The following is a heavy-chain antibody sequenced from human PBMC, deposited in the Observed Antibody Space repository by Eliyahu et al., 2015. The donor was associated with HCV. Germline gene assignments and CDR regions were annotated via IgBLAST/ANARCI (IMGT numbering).Heavy chain of an antibody. CDR1: GYSFTRYF. Sequence: QVQLVQSGAEVKNPGASVKVSCKASGYSFTRYFMXWVRQAPGQGLEWMGWVNPNSGDTMYAQRFQGRVTMTRDTSITTGYMELSGLTSDDTAIYFCARVDGWGQGTTVTVSS. J-gene: IGHJ6*02. CDR2: VNPNSGDT. D-gene: IGHD5-24*01. V-gene: IGHV1-2*02. CDR3: ARVDG.